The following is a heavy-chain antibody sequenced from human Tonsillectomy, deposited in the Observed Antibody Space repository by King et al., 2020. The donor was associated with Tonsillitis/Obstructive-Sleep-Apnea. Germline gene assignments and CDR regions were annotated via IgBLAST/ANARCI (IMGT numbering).Heavy chain of an antibody. CDR1: GYTFTSYG. CDR2: ISAYNGNT. CDR3: AGDRGGYCSGGSCYYYYYYMDV. J-gene: IGHJ6*03. D-gene: IGHD2-15*01. Sequence: QLVQSGAEVKKPGASVKVSCKASGYTFTSYGISWVRQAPGQGLGWMGGISAYNGNTNYAQKLQGRVTMTTDTSTSTAYMELRSLRSDDTAVNYCAGDRGGYCSGGSCYYYYYYMDVWGKGTTVTVSS. V-gene: IGHV1-18*01.